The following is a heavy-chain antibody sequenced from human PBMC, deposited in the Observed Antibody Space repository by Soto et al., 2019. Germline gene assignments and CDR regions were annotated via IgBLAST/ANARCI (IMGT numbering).Heavy chain of an antibody. V-gene: IGHV4-39*07. J-gene: IGHJ3*02. CDR2: IYYSGTT. D-gene: IGHD3-10*01. CDR3: ARRYGSAFDI. Sequence: SETLSLTCTVSGGSISSSSSYWGWIRQPPGKGLEWIGSIYYSGTTYQTPSLKSRVTISVDTSKNQFSLKLSSVTAADTAVYYCARRYGSAFDIWGQGTMVTVSS. CDR1: GGSISSSSSY.